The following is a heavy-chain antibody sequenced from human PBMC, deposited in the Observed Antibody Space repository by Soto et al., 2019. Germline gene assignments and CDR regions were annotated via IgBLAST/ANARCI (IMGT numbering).Heavy chain of an antibody. CDR3: ARDLPRDLVRGSFDI. D-gene: IGHD3-10*01. CDR2: IDTRGGST. Sequence: QAQLVQSGAEVKKPGASANISCKASGYTFTRYNIHWVRQAPGQGLEWMGIIDTRGGSTDYTQRIQGRVTINRDTYTGTVYMHLSSLGSEDTAIYYCARDLPRDLVRGSFDIWGQGTMVTVSS. CDR1: GYTFTRYN. J-gene: IGHJ3*02. V-gene: IGHV1-46*01.